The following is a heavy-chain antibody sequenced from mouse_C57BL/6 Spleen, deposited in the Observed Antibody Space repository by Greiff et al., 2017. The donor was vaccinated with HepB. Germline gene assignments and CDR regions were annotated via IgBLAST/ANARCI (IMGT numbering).Heavy chain of an antibody. Sequence: QVHVKQSGAELVRPGASVTLSCKASGYTFTDYEMHWVKQTPVHGLEWIGAIDPETGGTAYNQKFKGKAILTAYKSSSTAYMELRSLTSEDSAVYYCTRSGGFAYWGQGTLVTVSA. J-gene: IGHJ3*01. CDR3: TRSGGFAY. CDR2: IDPETGGT. CDR1: GYTFTDYE. V-gene: IGHV1-15*01.